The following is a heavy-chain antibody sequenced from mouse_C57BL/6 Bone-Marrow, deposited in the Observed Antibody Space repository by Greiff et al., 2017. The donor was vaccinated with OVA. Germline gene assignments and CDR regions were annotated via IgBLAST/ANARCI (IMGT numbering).Heavy chain of an antibody. CDR1: GYTFTDYY. J-gene: IGHJ4*01. CDR2: INPNNGGT. D-gene: IGHD3-2*02. Sequence: EVQLQQSGPELVKPGASVKISCKASGYTFTDYYMNWVKQSHGKSLEWIGDINPNNGGTSYNQKFKGKATLTVDKSSSTAYMELRSLTSEDSAVYYCARERNPRQLRPYYAMDYWGQGTSVTVSS. V-gene: IGHV1-26*01. CDR3: ARERNPRQLRPYYAMDY.